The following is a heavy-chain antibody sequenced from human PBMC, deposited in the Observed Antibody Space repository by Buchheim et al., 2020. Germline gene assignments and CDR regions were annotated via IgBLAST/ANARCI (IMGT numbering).Heavy chain of an antibody. CDR2: ISYDGSNK. Sequence: QVQLVESGGGVVQPGRSLRLSCAASGFTFSSYGMHWVRQAPGKGLEWVAVISYDGSNKYYADSVKGRFTISRDNSKNTLYLQMNSLRAEDTAVHYCAKGSGYSYGYGYYYGMDVWGQGTT. CDR1: GFTFSSYG. V-gene: IGHV3-30*18. CDR3: AKGSGYSYGYGYYYGMDV. J-gene: IGHJ6*02. D-gene: IGHD5-18*01.